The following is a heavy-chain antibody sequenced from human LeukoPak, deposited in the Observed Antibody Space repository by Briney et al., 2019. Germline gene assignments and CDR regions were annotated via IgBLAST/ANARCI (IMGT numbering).Heavy chain of an antibody. Sequence: SETLSLTCTVSGGSISSYWWSWIRQPPGKGLEWIGYMYYSGSTNYNPSLKSRVTISVDTSNNQFSLKLSSVTAADTAVYYCARETSAAGNYVFRNYNGMDVRGQGSTVIVS. CDR3: ARETSAAGNYVFRNYNGMDV. CDR1: GGSISSYW. V-gene: IGHV4-59*01. J-gene: IGHJ6*02. CDR2: MYYSGST. D-gene: IGHD6-13*01.